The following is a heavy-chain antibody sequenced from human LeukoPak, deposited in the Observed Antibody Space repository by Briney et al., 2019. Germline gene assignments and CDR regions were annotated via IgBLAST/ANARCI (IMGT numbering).Heavy chain of an antibody. CDR2: INHRGST. CDR1: GGTFSGYH. Sequence: SETLSLTCAVYGGTFSGYHWSWIRQPPGKGLEWIGEINHRGSTNYNPSLKSRVTMSVDTSKNQFSLKLSSVTAADTAVYYCARGRGAARFVTIEFDYWGQGALVTVSS. D-gene: IGHD6-6*01. CDR3: ARGRGAARFVTIEFDY. V-gene: IGHV4-34*01. J-gene: IGHJ4*02.